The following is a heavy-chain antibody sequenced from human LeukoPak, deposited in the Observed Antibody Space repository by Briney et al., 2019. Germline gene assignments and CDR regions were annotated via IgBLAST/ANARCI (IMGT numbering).Heavy chain of an antibody. Sequence: SETLSLTCTVSGGSVSSSGYSWNWIRQPPGKTLEWIGYTYYSGRTNYNPSLKSRVTISLDTSKNQFSLRLTSVTAADTAVYYCASVVVVVAARKYSLLSLRGGRYFDYWGQGTLVTVSS. J-gene: IGHJ4*02. V-gene: IGHV4-61*08. CDR1: GGSVSSSGYS. CDR3: ASVVVVVAARKYSLLSLRGGRYFDY. CDR2: TYYSGRT. D-gene: IGHD2-15*01.